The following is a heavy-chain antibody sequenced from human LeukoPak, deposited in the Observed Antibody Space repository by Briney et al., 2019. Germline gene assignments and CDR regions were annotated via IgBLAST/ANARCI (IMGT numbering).Heavy chain of an antibody. CDR3: ARDWYSSAWPIFDY. J-gene: IGHJ4*02. CDR1: GDSIKNEDYY. D-gene: IGHD3-22*01. CDR2: ISEIGTT. V-gene: IGHV4-30-2*01. Sequence: PSQTLSLTCTIFGDSIKNEDYYWNWIRQPPGKGLEWIGYISEIGTTYYNPSLESRVTISVDRSKNQVSLRLTSVTAADTAVYYCARDWYSSAWPIFDYWGQGTLVTVSS.